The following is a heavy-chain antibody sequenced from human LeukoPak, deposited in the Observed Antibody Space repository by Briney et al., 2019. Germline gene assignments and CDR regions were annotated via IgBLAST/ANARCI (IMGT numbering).Heavy chain of an antibody. V-gene: IGHV3-23*01. CDR1: GFTFSSYA. D-gene: IGHD3-22*01. Sequence: GGSLRLSCAASGFTFSSYAMSWVRQAPGKGLGWVSAISGSGGSTYYADSVKGRFTISRDNSKNTLYLQMNSLRAEDTAVYYCAKDPLPYDSSGYYYPYFDYWGQGTLVTVSS. J-gene: IGHJ4*02. CDR2: ISGSGGST. CDR3: AKDPLPYDSSGYYYPYFDY.